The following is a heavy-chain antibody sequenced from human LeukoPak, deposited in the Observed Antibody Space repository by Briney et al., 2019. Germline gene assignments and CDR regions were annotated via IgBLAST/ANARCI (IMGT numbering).Heavy chain of an antibody. J-gene: IGHJ4*02. CDR3: ARRRCYSTSCQLDY. CDR1: GYSISSGFY. CDR2: IYHSGST. Sequence: SETLSLTCTVSGYSISSGFYWGWIRQPPGKGLEWIGSIYHSGSTYYNPSLKSRVTISVDTSKNQFSLKLSSVTAADTAMYYCARRRCYSTSCQLDYWGQGTLVTVSS. V-gene: IGHV4-38-2*02. D-gene: IGHD2-2*01.